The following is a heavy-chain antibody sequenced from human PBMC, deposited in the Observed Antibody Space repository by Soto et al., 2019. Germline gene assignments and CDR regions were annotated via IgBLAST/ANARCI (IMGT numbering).Heavy chain of an antibody. V-gene: IGHV6-1*01. J-gene: IGHJ4*02. CDR1: GDSVSSNSAA. Sequence: PSQTLSLTCVISGDSVSSNSAAWNWIRQSPSRGLEWLGRTYYRSRWYNDYAVSVRSRITVNADTSKNQFSLHLNSVTPEDTAVYYCARGIAPVSGWIFDWGQGTLVTVSS. CDR2: TYYRSRWYN. D-gene: IGHD6-19*01. CDR3: ARGIAPVSGWIFD.